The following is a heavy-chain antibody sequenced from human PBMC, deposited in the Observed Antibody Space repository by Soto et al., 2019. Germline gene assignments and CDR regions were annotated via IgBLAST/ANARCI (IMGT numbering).Heavy chain of an antibody. CDR3: AKIAARTDAFDI. CDR2: IYYSGST. J-gene: IGHJ3*02. D-gene: IGHD6-6*01. CDR1: GVSISSYY. V-gene: IGHV4-59*01. Sequence: PSETLSLTCTVSGVSISSYYWSWIRQPPGKGLEWIGYIYYSGSTNYNPSLKSRVTISVDTSKNQFSLKLSSATAADTAVYYCAKIAARTDAFDIWGQGTMVTVSS.